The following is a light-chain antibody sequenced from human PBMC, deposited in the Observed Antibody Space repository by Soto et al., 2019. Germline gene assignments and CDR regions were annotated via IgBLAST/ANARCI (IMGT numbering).Light chain of an antibody. CDR2: SNN. CDR3: QSYDSSLSAYV. CDR1: SFNIGAGFD. Sequence: QPVLTQPPSVSGAPGQRVTISCTGSSFNIGAGFDVHWYQQLPGSAPKLLIYSNNNRPSGVPDRFSVSRSATSASLAITGLQAADEADYYCQSYDSSLSAYVFGTATKVTVL. V-gene: IGLV1-40*01. J-gene: IGLJ1*01.